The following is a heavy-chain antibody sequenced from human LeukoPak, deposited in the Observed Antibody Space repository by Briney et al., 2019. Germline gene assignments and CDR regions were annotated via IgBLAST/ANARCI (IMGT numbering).Heavy chain of an antibody. D-gene: IGHD3-22*01. J-gene: IGHJ4*02. V-gene: IGHV4-39*07. CDR2: IYYSGST. CDR3: ARGYYDSSGYYLPGDY. Sequence: SETLSLTCTVSGGSISSSSYYWGWIRQPPGKGLEWIGSIYYSGSTYYNPSLKSRVTISVDTSKNQFSLKLSPVTAAYTAVYYCARGYYDSSGYYLPGDYWGQGTLVTVSS. CDR1: GGSISSSSYY.